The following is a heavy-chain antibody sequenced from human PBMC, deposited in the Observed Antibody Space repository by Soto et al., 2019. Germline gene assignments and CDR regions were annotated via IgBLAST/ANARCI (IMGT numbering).Heavy chain of an antibody. CDR3: ARNSGSNWFDP. Sequence: PGGSLRLSCEASGFTFSSYWMSWVRQAPGKGLEWVANIKQDGSETYYVDSVKGRFTVSRDNAKNSLYLQMNSLSAEDTAVYYCARNSGSNWFDPWGQGTLVTVSS. V-gene: IGHV3-7*05. D-gene: IGHD5-12*01. CDR2: IKQDGSET. J-gene: IGHJ5*02. CDR1: GFTFSSYW.